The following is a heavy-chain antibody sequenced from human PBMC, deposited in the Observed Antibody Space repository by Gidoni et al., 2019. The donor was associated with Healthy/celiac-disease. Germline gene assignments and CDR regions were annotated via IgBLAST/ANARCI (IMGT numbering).Heavy chain of an antibody. J-gene: IGHJ5*02. Sequence: QVQLVQSGAEVKKPGSSVKLSCKASVGTFSSYAISWVRQAPGQGLEWMGGITPIFGTANYEQKFQGRVTITADESTSTAYMELSSLRSEDTAVYYCARDKHGDYGNWFDPWGQGTLVTVSS. V-gene: IGHV1-69*01. CDR2: ITPIFGTA. CDR1: VGTFSSYA. D-gene: IGHD4-17*01. CDR3: ARDKHGDYGNWFDP.